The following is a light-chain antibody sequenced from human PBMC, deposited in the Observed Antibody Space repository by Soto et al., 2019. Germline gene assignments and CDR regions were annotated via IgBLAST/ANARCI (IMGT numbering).Light chain of an antibody. V-gene: IGKV3-15*01. CDR3: QHYYNWRPR. J-gene: IGKJ1*01. CDR2: DAS. Sequence: EIEMTQSPATLSVSPGEEATLSCRASQSVSSNLVWYQQKPGQAPRLLIYDASTRATGIPARFSGSGSGTEFTLTISRLLSEDFAVYYCQHYYNWRPRFGQGTKVDIK. CDR1: QSVSSN.